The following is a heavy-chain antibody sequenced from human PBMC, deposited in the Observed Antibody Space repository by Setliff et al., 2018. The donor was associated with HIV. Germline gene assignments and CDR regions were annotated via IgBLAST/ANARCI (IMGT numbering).Heavy chain of an antibody. CDR3: ARDPDYYDSSGPDDAFDI. D-gene: IGHD3-22*01. CDR2: ISSSGSTI. V-gene: IGHV3-11*04. J-gene: IGHJ3*02. CDR1: GGSFSAYH. Sequence: LSLTCAVYGGSFSAYHWSWIRQAPGKGLEWVSYISSSGSTIYYADSVKGRFTISRDNAKNSLYLQMNSLRAEDTAVYYCARDPDYYDSSGPDDAFDIWGQGTMVTVSS.